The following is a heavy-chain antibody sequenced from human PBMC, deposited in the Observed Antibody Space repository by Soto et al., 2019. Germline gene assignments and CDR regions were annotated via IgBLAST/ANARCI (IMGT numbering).Heavy chain of an antibody. Sequence: KTSETLSLTCAVSGGSMSSSNWWSWVRQPPGKGLEWIGEIYHSGSTNYNPSLKSRVTISVDKSKNQFSLKLSSVTAADTAVYYCARSRVLRYFDWLPVDRDFDYWGQGTLVTVSS. CDR3: ARSRVLRYFDWLPVDRDFDY. D-gene: IGHD3-9*01. J-gene: IGHJ4*02. CDR2: IYHSGST. V-gene: IGHV4-4*02. CDR1: GGSMSSSNW.